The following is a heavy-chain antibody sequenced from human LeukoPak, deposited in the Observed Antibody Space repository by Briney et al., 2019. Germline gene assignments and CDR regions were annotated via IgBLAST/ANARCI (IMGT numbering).Heavy chain of an antibody. J-gene: IGHJ6*03. CDR2: IHYSGST. Sequence: SETLSLTCTVSGGSISSYYWSWIRQPPGKGLEWIGYIHYSGSTNYNPSLKSRVTISVDTSKNQFSLKLSSVTAADTAVYYCARTTEGYCRGRSCYSYYYYMDVWGKGITVTVSS. V-gene: IGHV4-59*01. CDR3: ARTTEGYCRGRSCYSYYYYMDV. D-gene: IGHD2-15*01. CDR1: GGSISSYY.